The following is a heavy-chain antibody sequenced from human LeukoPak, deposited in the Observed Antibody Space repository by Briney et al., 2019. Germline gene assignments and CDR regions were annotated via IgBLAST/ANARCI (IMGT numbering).Heavy chain of an antibody. J-gene: IGHJ3*02. V-gene: IGHV3-66*02. CDR1: GFIVSSNS. CDR3: ARGKFNVPGAFDI. D-gene: IGHD6-6*01. Sequence: PGGSLRLSCAASGFIVSSNSMSWVRQAPGKGLEWVSVIYSGGSTYYADSVKGRFTISRDNSKNTVDLQMNSLRPDDTAVYYCARGKFNVPGAFDIWGQGTMVTVSS. CDR2: IYSGGST.